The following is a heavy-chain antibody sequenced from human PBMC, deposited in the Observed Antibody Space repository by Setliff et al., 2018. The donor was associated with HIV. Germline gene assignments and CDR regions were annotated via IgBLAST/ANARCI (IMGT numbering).Heavy chain of an antibody. V-gene: IGHV1-2*06. D-gene: IGHD3-10*01. CDR1: GYMFSGFH. CDR2: INPNSGGT. Sequence: ASVKVSCKASGYMFSGFHMHWVRQAAGQGLEWMGRINPNSGGTNYAQKFQGRVTMTRDTSISTAYMELSRLRSDDTAIYYCARDWAEDYYGSGSFQYWGQGTLVTVSS. J-gene: IGHJ1*01. CDR3: ARDWAEDYYGSGSFQY.